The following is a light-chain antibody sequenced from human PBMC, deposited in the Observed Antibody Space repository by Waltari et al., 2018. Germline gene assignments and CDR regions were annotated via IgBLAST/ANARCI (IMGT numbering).Light chain of an antibody. Sequence: DIQMTQSPSSLSASVGDRVTITCQESQDISKYLNWYQQKPGKAPKLLIYDASNLETGVPSRFSGSGSGTDFTFTISSLQPEDIATYYCQQYDNLPFTFGPGTKVDIK. CDR2: DAS. V-gene: IGKV1-33*01. J-gene: IGKJ3*01. CDR1: QDISKY. CDR3: QQYDNLPFT.